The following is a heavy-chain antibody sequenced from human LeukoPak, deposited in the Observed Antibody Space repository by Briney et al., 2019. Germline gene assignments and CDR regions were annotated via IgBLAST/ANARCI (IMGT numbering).Heavy chain of an antibody. CDR3: ARARDGHINNWFDP. Sequence: PSETLSRTCTVSGGSINSYYWSWIRQPPGKGLEWIGYIYYSGSTNYNPSLKSRVTISVDTSKNQFSLKMSSVTAADTAVYYCARARDGHINNWFDPWGQGTLVTVSS. J-gene: IGHJ5*02. D-gene: IGHD5-24*01. V-gene: IGHV4-59*01. CDR1: GGSINSYY. CDR2: IYYSGST.